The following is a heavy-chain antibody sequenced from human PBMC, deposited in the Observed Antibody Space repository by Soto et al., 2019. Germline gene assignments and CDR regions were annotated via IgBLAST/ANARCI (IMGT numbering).Heavy chain of an antibody. J-gene: IGHJ4*02. D-gene: IGHD3-3*01. V-gene: IGHV3-15*01. Sequence: PGGSLRLSCAASGFTFSNAWMSWVRQAPGKGLEWVGRIKSKTDGGTTDYAAPVKGRFTISRDDSKNTLYLQMNSLKTEDTAVYYCTTCVYDFWSGYYLNIDFWGQGTRVTVAS. CDR2: IKSKTDGGTT. CDR3: TTCVYDFWSGYYLNIDF. CDR1: GFTFSNAW.